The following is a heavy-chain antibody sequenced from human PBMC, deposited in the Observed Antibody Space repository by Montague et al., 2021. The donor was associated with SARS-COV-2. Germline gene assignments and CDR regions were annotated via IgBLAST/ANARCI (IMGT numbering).Heavy chain of an antibody. CDR1: GGSISSGGYY. J-gene: IGHJ3*02. V-gene: IGHV4-31*01. CDR2: IYYSGST. D-gene: IGHD3-22*01. Sequence: TLSLTCIVSGGSISSGGYYWCLIRPPPGKVLGWSGDIYYSGSTYYTPSLKRLVIILVDTSKNQFSLKLSSVTAADTAVYYCARARITMIVVVNAFDIWGQGTMVTVSS. CDR3: ARARITMIVVVNAFDI.